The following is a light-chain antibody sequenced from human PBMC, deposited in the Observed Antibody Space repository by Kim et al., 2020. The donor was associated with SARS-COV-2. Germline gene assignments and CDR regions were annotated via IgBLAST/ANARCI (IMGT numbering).Light chain of an antibody. CDR2: SNN. V-gene: IGLV1-44*01. CDR1: SSNIGSNT. Sequence: GQSVTIPCSGSSSNIGSNTVNWYHQLPGTAPKLLIYSNNQRPSGVPDRFSGSKSGTSASLAISGLQSEDEADYYCAAWDDSLNGYVFGTGTKVTVL. CDR3: AAWDDSLNGYV. J-gene: IGLJ1*01.